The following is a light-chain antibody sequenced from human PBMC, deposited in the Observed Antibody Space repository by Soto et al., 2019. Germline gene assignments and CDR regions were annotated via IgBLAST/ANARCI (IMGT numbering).Light chain of an antibody. CDR2: GAS. V-gene: IGKV3-15*01. J-gene: IGKJ1*01. CDR3: HQYNNWPRT. CDR1: QSVSNN. Sequence: EIVLTQSPATLALSPGERATLSFRASQSVSNNYLAWYQHKPGQAPRLLIYGASTRATGVPARFSGSGSGTEFTHTISSLQSEDFAVYYCHQYNNWPRTFGQGAKVDIK.